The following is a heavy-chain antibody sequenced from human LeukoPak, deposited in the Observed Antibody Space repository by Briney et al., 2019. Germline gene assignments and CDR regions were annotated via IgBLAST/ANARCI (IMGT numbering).Heavy chain of an antibody. CDR1: GFTFGSYA. V-gene: IGHV3-23*01. D-gene: IGHD2-15*01. CDR2: ISGNSEYT. Sequence: GSLRLSFAASGFTFGSYAMSWVRQAPGKGLEWVSAISGNSEYTYYADSLKGRFTISRDNSKRTLILQITTLRAQDTAVYHCAQPLGYCSSGTCYFTYWGQGTLVPVSS. CDR3: AQPLGYCSSGTCYFTY. J-gene: IGHJ4*02.